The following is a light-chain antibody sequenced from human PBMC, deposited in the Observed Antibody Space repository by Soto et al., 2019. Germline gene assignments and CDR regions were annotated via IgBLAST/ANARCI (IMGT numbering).Light chain of an antibody. Sequence: DIQMTQSPSTLSASVGDRVTITCRASQSINSWLAWYQQQPGKAPKLLIYDASSLESGVLSRFSGSGSGTEFTLTISSLQPDDFATYYCQQYNSYSQTFGQGTKVDIK. J-gene: IGKJ1*01. CDR1: QSINSW. V-gene: IGKV1-5*01. CDR2: DAS. CDR3: QQYNSYSQT.